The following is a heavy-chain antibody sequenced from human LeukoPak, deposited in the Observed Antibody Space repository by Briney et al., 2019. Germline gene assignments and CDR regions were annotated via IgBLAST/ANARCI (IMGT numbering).Heavy chain of an antibody. Sequence: GGSLRLSCAASGFTFSSYGMHWVRQAPGKGLEWVAVISYDGSNKYYADSVKGRFTISRDNSKNTLYLQMNSLRAEDTAVYYCAKGTYCGGDCYPFDYWGQGTLVTVSS. CDR2: ISYDGSNK. J-gene: IGHJ4*02. CDR3: AKGTYCGGDCYPFDY. CDR1: GFTFSSYG. D-gene: IGHD2-21*02. V-gene: IGHV3-30*18.